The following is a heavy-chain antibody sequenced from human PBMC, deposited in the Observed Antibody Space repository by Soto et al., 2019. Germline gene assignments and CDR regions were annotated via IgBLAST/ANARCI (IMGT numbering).Heavy chain of an antibody. Sequence: PSETLSLTCAVYGGSFSAYYWSWIRQPPGKGLEWIGEINHSGGTSYNPSLKSRVTISVDTSKNQFSLKLTSVTAADRAVYYCAGSIEEPVDCSGFIEDWGQGTTVTVSS. CDR3: AGSIEEPVDCSGFIED. J-gene: IGHJ6*02. D-gene: IGHD3-22*01. V-gene: IGHV4-34*01. CDR1: GGSFSAYY. CDR2: INHSGGT.